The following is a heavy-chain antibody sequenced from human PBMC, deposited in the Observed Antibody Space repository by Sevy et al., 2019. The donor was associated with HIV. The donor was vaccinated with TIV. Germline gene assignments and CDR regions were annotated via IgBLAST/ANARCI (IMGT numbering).Heavy chain of an antibody. CDR2: INSDGSST. CDR3: ASGCYDFWSGFSSYGMDV. D-gene: IGHD3-3*01. V-gene: IGHV3-74*01. J-gene: IGHJ6*02. CDR1: GFTFSSYW. Sequence: GGSLRLSCAASGFTFSSYWMHWVRQAPGKGLVWVSRINSDGSSTSYADSVKGRFTICRDNAKNTLYLQMNSLRAEDTAVYYCASGCYDFWSGFSSYGMDVWGQGTTVTVSS.